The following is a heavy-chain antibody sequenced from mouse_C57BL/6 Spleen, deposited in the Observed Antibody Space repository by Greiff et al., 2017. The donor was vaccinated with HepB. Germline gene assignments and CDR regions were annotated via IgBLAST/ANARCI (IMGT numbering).Heavy chain of an antibody. D-gene: IGHD1-1*01. CDR1: GFNIKDDY. CDR2: IDPENGDT. J-gene: IGHJ3*01. Sequence: EVQLQQSGAELVRPGASVKLSCTASGFNIKDDYMHWVKQRPEQGLEWIGWIDPENGDTEYASKFQGKATITADTSSNTAYLQLSSLTSEDTAVYYCTYEYGSSYGFAYWGQGTLVTVSA. CDR3: TYEYGSSYGFAY. V-gene: IGHV14-4*01.